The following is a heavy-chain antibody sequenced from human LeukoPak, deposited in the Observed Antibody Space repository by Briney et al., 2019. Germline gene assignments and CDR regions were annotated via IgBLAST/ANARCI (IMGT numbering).Heavy chain of an antibody. CDR3: ARVSCSGGSCYSFHYFDY. V-gene: IGHV4-34*01. J-gene: IGHJ4*02. Sequence: SETLSLTCAVYGGSFSGYYWSWIRQPPGKGLEWIGEINHSGSTNYNPSLKSRVTTSVDTSKNQFSLKLSSVTAADTAVYYCARVSCSGGSCYSFHYFDYWGQGTLVTVSS. CDR2: INHSGST. D-gene: IGHD2-15*01. CDR1: GGSFSGYY.